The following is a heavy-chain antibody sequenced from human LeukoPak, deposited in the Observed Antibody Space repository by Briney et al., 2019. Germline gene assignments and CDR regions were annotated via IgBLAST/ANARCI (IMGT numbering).Heavy chain of an antibody. J-gene: IGHJ5*02. CDR3: AKDLMAYSSGNNWLDP. Sequence: GGSLRLSCAASGFTFSSYAMSWVRQAPGKGLEWVSAISGSGGSTYYADSVKGRFTISRDNSKNTLYLQMNSLRAEDTAVYYCAKDLMAYSSGNNWLDPWGQGTLVTVSS. V-gene: IGHV3-23*01. CDR2: ISGSGGST. D-gene: IGHD6-19*01. CDR1: GFTFSSYA.